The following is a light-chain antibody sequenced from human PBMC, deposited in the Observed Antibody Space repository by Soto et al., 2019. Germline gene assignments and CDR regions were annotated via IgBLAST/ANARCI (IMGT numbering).Light chain of an antibody. Sequence: QPVLPQSPSASASLEASGKLTCTLSSAHSSYTIAWHQQQPENGPRYLMKLNSDGNHSNGDGIPDRFSGSSSGAERYLTISGLQSEEEADYYCQTGGGGTRVCGGGTTLPVL. CDR3: QTGGGGTRV. J-gene: IGLJ2*01. CDR2: LNSDGNH. V-gene: IGLV4-69*01. CDR1: SAHSSYT.